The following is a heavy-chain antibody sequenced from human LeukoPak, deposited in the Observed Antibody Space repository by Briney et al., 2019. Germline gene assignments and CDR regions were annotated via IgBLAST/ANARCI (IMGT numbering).Heavy chain of an antibody. V-gene: IGHV1-2*06. J-gene: IGHJ1*01. D-gene: IGHD3-16*02. CDR2: INPNSGGT. CDR1: GYTFTGYY. Sequence: ASVKVSCKASGYTFTGYYMSWVRQAPGQGLEWMGRINPNSGGTNYAQKFQGRVTMTRDTSTSTAYMELSRLRSDDTAVYYCARGVITFGRVIVIHEYFQHWGQSTLVTVST. CDR3: ARGVITFGRVIVIHEYFQH.